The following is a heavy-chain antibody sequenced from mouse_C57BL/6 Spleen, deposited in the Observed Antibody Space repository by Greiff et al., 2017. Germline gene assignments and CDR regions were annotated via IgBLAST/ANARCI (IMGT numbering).Heavy chain of an antibody. Sequence: VQLQQSGPELVKPGASVKIPCKASGYTFTDYNMDWVKQSHGKSLEWIGDINPNHGGTIYNQKFKGKATLTVDKSSSTAYMELRSLTSEDTAVYYCARRSSYCYFDVWGTGTTVTVSS. J-gene: IGHJ1*03. CDR1: GYTFTDYN. D-gene: IGHD1-1*01. CDR2: INPNHGGT. CDR3: ARRSSYCYFDV. V-gene: IGHV1-18*01.